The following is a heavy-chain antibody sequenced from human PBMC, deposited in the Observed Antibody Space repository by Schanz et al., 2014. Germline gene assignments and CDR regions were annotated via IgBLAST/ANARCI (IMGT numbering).Heavy chain of an antibody. J-gene: IGHJ2*01. D-gene: IGHD1-1*01. CDR2: VFPNGIT. CDR1: GGSIRSGTYY. V-gene: IGHV4-61*02. Sequence: QVQLQESGPGLVKPSQTLSLTCTVSGGSIRSGTYYWSWIRQPAGKALEWVGRVFPNGITNYNPSPNTRVTISLATSKNKFSLTRTSLTAADTAVYYCARDTTWRLDLWGRGTLVTVSS. CDR3: ARDTTWRLDL.